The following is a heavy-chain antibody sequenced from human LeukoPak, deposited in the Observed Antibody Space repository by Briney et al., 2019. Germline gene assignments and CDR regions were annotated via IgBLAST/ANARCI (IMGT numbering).Heavy chain of an antibody. CDR2: IRSKAYGGTT. D-gene: IGHD6-13*01. CDR3: TRKSYSQGFDY. V-gene: IGHV3-49*04. CDR1: GFTFGDYA. J-gene: IGHJ4*02. Sequence: GRSLRLSCTASGFTFGDYAMSWVRQAPGKGLEWVGFIRSKAYGGTTEYAASVKGRFTISRDDSKSIAYLQMNSPKTEDTAVYYCTRKSYSQGFDYWGQGTLVTVSS.